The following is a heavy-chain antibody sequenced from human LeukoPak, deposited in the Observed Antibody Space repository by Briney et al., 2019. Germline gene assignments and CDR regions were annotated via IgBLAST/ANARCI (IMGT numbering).Heavy chain of an antibody. V-gene: IGHV4-59*01. CDR1: GGSISSYY. CDR3: ARGGNNDILTGYYKYYYYYGMDV. Sequence: PSETLSLTCTVSGGSISSYYWSWIRQPPGKGLEWIGYIYYSGSANYNPSLKSRVTISVDTSKNQFSLKLSSVTAADTAVYYCARGGNNDILTGYYKYYYYYGMDVWGQGTTATVSS. J-gene: IGHJ6*02. D-gene: IGHD3-9*01. CDR2: IYYSGSA.